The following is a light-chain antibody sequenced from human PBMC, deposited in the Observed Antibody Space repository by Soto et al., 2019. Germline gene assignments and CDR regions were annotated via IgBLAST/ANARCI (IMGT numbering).Light chain of an antibody. CDR3: RSYKSSNTLI. CDR2: EVT. V-gene: IGLV2-14*01. CDR1: SSDVGGYNY. Sequence: QSARTQPDSVSGSPGQSITISCTGTSSDVGGYNYVSWYQQHTGRAPKLIIYEVTNRPSGISNRFSASKSGSTATLTISGLQAEDEAEYHCRSYKSSNTLIFGGGTKRNVL. J-gene: IGLJ2*01.